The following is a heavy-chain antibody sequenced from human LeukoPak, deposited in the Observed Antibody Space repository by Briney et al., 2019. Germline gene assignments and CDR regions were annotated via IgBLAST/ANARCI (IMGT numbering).Heavy chain of an antibody. D-gene: IGHD3-9*01. Sequence: SETLSLTCTVSGGSISSYYWSWIRQPPGKGLEWIGYIYYSGSTNYNPSLKSRVTISVDTSKNQFSLKLSSVTAADTAVYYCAREYNYDILTGQNWFDPWGQGTLVTVSS. CDR2: IYYSGST. CDR3: AREYNYDILTGQNWFDP. CDR1: GGSISSYY. V-gene: IGHV4-59*12. J-gene: IGHJ5*02.